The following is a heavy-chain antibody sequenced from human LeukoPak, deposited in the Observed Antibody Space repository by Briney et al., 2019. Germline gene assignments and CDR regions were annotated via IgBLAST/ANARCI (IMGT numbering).Heavy chain of an antibody. V-gene: IGHV3-30*18. CDR3: AKAEYSSGWYQDY. CDR1: GFTFSSYG. D-gene: IGHD6-19*01. J-gene: IGHJ4*02. CDR2: ISYDGSNK. Sequence: GRSLRLSCAASGFTFSSYGMHWVRQAPGKGLEWVAVISYDGSNKYYADSVKGRFTISRDNSKNTLYLQMNSLRAEGTAVYYCAKAEYSSGWYQDYWGQGTLVTVSS.